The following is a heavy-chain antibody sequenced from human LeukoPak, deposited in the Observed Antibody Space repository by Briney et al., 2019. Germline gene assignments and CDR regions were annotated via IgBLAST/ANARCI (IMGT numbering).Heavy chain of an antibody. D-gene: IGHD1-26*01. CDR2: INANSCGT. J-gene: IGHJ4*02. CDR3: ARVGVEATATFDY. CDR1: GYTFIGYY. V-gene: IGHV1-2*02. Sequence: ASAKVSCKASGYTFIGYYIHWVRQAPGQGLEWMGWINANSCGTNYAQKFQGRVTMTRDTSISTAYMELSSLRSDDTAVYFCARVGVEATATFDYWGQGTLVTVSS.